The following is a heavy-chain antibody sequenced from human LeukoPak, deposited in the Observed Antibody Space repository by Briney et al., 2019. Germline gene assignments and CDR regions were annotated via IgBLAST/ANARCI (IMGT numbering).Heavy chain of an antibody. J-gene: IGHJ5*02. CDR1: GHSISSGYY. V-gene: IGHV4-38-2*01. D-gene: IGHD3-3*01. CDR2: IYHSGST. CDR3: ARTTIFGVVMLAFDP. Sequence: PSETLSLTCAVSGHSISSGYYWGWIRQPPGKGLEWIGSIYHSGSTYYNPSLKSRVTISVDTSKNQFSLKLSSVTAADTAVYYCARTTIFGVVMLAFDPWGQGTLVTVSS.